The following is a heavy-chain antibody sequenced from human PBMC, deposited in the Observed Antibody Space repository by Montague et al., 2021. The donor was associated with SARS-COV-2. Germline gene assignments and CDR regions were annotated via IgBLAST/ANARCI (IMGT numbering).Heavy chain of an antibody. V-gene: IGHV4-61*02. D-gene: IGHD3-22*01. CDR2: IYTSGST. J-gene: IGHJ3*01. CDR1: GGSISSGSYY. Sequence: TLSLTCTVSGGSISSGSYYWSWIRQPAGKGLEWIGRIYTSGSTNYNPSLKSRVTISVDTSKNQFSLKLSSVTAADTAVYYCAGASAGYDSSGYYADRSAFDLWGQGTMVTVSS. CDR3: AGASAGYDSSGYYADRSAFDL.